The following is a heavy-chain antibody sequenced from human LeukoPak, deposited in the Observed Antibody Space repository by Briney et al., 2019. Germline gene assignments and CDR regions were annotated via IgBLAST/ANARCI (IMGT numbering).Heavy chain of an antibody. D-gene: IGHD3-22*01. CDR2: IYYSGST. CDR3: ARGAVGYYDSSHAFDI. Sequence: PSETLSLTCTVSGGSISSGDYYWSWIRQPPGKGLEWIGYIYYSGSTYHNPSLKSRVTISVDTSKNQFSLKLSSVTAADTAVYYCARGAVGYYDSSHAFDIWGQGTMVTVSS. V-gene: IGHV4-30-4*01. CDR1: GGSISSGDYY. J-gene: IGHJ3*02.